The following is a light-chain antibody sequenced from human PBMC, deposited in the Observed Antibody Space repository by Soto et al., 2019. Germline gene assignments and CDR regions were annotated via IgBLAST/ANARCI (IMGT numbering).Light chain of an antibody. J-gene: IGKJ3*01. CDR1: QSVSSSY. Sequence: EIVLTQSPGTLSLSPGERATLSCRASQSVSSSYLAWYQQKPGQAPRLLIYGASSRATGIPDRFSGSGSGTDSTLTISRLEPEDLALYYWQQYGSSPFTFGPGTKVDIK. V-gene: IGKV3-20*01. CDR2: GAS. CDR3: QQYGSSPFT.